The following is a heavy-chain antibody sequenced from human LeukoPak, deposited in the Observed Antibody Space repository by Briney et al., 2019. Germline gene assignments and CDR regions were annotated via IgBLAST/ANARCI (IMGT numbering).Heavy chain of an antibody. V-gene: IGHV3-48*02. Sequence: GGSLRLSCAASGFTFSSYSMQWVRQAPGKGLEWVSHISSSGSTIYYADSVKGRFAISRDNAKESLYLQMSSLRDEDTAVYYCVFPYWQDLDHWGQGTLVTVSS. D-gene: IGHD2-15*01. J-gene: IGHJ4*02. CDR2: ISSSGSTI. CDR1: GFTFSSYS. CDR3: VFPYWQDLDH.